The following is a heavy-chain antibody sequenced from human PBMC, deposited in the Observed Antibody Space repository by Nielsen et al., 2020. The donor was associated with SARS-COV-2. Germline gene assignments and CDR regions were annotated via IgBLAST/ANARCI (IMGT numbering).Heavy chain of an antibody. Sequence: GESLKISCKTSGYTFTTYWIGWLRQMPGKGLEWMGIIYPGDSDTRYSPSFQGQVTISADESISTTYLQWRSLKASDTAMYYCAREGQDDSGTERRGMDVWGQGTTVTVSS. D-gene: IGHD3-10*01. CDR3: AREGQDDSGTERRGMDV. J-gene: IGHJ6*02. V-gene: IGHV5-51*01. CDR2: IYPGDSDT. CDR1: GYTFTTYW.